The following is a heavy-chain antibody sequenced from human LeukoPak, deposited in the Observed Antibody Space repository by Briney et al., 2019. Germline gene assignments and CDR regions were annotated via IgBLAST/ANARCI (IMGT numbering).Heavy chain of an antibody. CDR2: IIPIFGTA. CDR1: GGTFSSYA. D-gene: IGHD6-13*01. V-gene: IGHV1-69*05. Sequence: ASVKVSCKASGGTFSSYAISWVRQAPGQGLEWMGGIIPIFGTANYAQKFQGRVTMTTDTSTNTAYMELRSLRSDDTAVFFCARDRIAAAVLDYWGQGTLVTVSS. CDR3: ARDRIAAAVLDY. J-gene: IGHJ4*02.